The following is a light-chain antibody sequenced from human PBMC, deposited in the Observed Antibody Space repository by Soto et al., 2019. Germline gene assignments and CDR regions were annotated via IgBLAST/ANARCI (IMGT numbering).Light chain of an antibody. CDR3: QQYNSYWWT. J-gene: IGKJ1*01. V-gene: IGKV1-5*01. CDR2: DAS. Sequence: IQMSQSPSTLSASVGDRVSITCRASQSISSWLAWYQQKPGKAPKLLIYDASSLESGVPSRFSGSGSGTEFTLTISSLQPDDFATYYCQQYNSYWWTFGQGTKVDI. CDR1: QSISSW.